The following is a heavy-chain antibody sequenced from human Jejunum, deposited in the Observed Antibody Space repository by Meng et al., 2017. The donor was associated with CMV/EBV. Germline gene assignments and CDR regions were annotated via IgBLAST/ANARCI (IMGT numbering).Heavy chain of an antibody. CDR3: ARGESRGYYYFDY. CDR2: IAPSGNI. V-gene: IGHV4-4*07. D-gene: IGHD3-22*01. J-gene: IGHJ4*02. CDR1: GDSISNYV. Sequence: QAHLQESGPGLVRPSATLSLTCTVSGDSISNYVWSWIRQPAGKKLEWIGRIAPSGNINYIPSLKGRVTMSLDTSNNQIFLNLTSVTAADTALYYCARGESRGYYYFDYWGQGILVTVSS.